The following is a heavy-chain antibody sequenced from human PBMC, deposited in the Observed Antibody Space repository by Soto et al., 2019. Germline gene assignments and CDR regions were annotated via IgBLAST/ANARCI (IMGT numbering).Heavy chain of an antibody. D-gene: IGHD1-26*01. Sequence: ASVKVSCKASGGTFSSYAISWVRQAPGQGLEWMGGIIPIFGTANYAQKFQGRVTITADKSTSTAYMELSSLRSEDTAVYYCAKLASPYSGSYYFDYWGQGTLVTVSS. V-gene: IGHV1-69*06. CDR1: GGTFSSYA. J-gene: IGHJ4*02. CDR2: IIPIFGTA. CDR3: AKLASPYSGSYYFDY.